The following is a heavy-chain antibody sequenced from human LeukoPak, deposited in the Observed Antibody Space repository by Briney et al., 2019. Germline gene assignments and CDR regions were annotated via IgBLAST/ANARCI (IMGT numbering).Heavy chain of an antibody. J-gene: IGHJ4*02. CDR1: GFTFSSYA. CDR3: ARGPKVGATRQAYFDY. V-gene: IGHV3-23*01. Sequence: PGGSLRLSCAASGFTFSSYAMSWVRQAPGKGLEWASAISGSGGSTYYADSVKGRFTISRDNSKNTLYLQMNSLRAEDTAVYYCARGPKVGATRQAYFDYWGQGTLVTVSS. CDR2: ISGSGGST. D-gene: IGHD1-26*01.